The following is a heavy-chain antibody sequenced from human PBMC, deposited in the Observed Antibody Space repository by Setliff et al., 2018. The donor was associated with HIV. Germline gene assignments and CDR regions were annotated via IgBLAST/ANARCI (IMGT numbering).Heavy chain of an antibody. Sequence: GASVKVSCKTSGYTFTAYYIHWVRQAPGQGLEWMGWINSNNGGTKYAQNFQGRVTMTRDTSITTAYMELSSLISEDPAVYYCAREGSARYYDSSGYSRGGDFDYWGQGTLVTVSS. V-gene: IGHV1-2*02. CDR2: INSNNGGT. CDR3: AREGSARYYDSSGYSRGGDFDY. J-gene: IGHJ4*02. D-gene: IGHD3-22*01. CDR1: GYTFTAYY.